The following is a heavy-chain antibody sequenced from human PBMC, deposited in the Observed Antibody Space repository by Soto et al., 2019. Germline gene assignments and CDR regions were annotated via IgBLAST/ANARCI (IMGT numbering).Heavy chain of an antibody. CDR2: INPNSGGT. D-gene: IGHD2-2*01. Sequence: ASVKVSCKASGYTFTGYYMHWVRQAPGQGLEWMGWINPNSGGTNYAQKFQGRVTMTRDTSISTAYMELSRLRSDDTAVYYCARVGLGYCSSTSCPPRAAADYRGQGTLVTVSS. J-gene: IGHJ4*02. CDR3: ARVGLGYCSSTSCPPRAAADY. CDR1: GYTFTGYY. V-gene: IGHV1-2*02.